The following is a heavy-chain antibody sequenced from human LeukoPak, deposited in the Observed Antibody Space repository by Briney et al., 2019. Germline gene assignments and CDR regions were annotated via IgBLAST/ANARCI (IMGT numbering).Heavy chain of an antibody. CDR1: GFIFSTYG. V-gene: IGHV3-30*02. CDR2: IRHDGSIK. D-gene: IGHD3-16*01. CDR3: AKDSLADIDY. Sequence: GGSLRLSCAASGFIFSTYGMYWVRQAPGKGLEWVALIRHDGSIKNYADSVKGRSTISRDNSKNTLYLQMNSLRAEDTAVYYCAKDSLADIDYWGQGTLVTVSS. J-gene: IGHJ4*02.